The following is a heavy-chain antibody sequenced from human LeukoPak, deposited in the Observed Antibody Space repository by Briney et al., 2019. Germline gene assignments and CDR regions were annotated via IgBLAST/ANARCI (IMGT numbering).Heavy chain of an antibody. V-gene: IGHV4-31*03. CDR2: IYYSGST. J-gene: IGHJ4*02. Sequence: WQTLTLSCTVSGCTFSNGGYHWVRHAQRPGKGLDSIGYIYYSGSTYYNPSLKSRVTISVDTSKNQFSLKLSSVTAADTAVYYCARGATFDYWGQGTLVTVSS. CDR3: ARGATFDY. CDR1: GCTFSNGGYH.